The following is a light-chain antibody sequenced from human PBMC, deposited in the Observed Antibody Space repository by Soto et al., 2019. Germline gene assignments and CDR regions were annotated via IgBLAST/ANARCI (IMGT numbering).Light chain of an antibody. CDR1: QTIHTW. CDR3: QQYYTYRT. J-gene: IGKJ1*01. CDR2: KAS. Sequence: DIQMTQSPSTLSASVGDRVTITCRASQTIHTWLAWYQQKPGKAPKVLIYKASNLETGVPSRFSGSGSGTEFTLTISSLQPDDFATYYCQQYYTYRTFGQGTKAEIK. V-gene: IGKV1-5*03.